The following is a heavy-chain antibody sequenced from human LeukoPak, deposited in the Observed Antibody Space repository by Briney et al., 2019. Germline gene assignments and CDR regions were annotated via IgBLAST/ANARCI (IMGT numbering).Heavy chain of an antibody. Sequence: PSETLSLTCAVYGVSFSGYHWNSIRQFPGKGLEWIGEINDRGHTNYNPSLEGRVTISVDTSKKQFSLKLNSVTAADTAVYYCARDPTTEPNIAYYFDFWGQGTLVTVSS. CDR2: INDRGHT. J-gene: IGHJ4*02. CDR3: ARDPTTEPNIAYYFDF. D-gene: IGHD4-17*01. CDR1: GVSFSGYH. V-gene: IGHV4-34*01.